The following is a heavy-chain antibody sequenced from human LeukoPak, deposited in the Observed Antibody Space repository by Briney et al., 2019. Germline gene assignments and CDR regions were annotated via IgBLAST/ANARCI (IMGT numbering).Heavy chain of an antibody. CDR3: AKGPGRVDY. CDR1: GFSFSNYA. V-gene: IGHV3-23*01. Sequence: GGSLRLSCVPSGFSFSNYAMSWVRQAPGKGLEWVSSISGSGGSTHYADSVKGRFTISRDKTKNTLYLQMNSLRAEDTAVYYCAKGPGRVDYWGQGTLVTVSS. J-gene: IGHJ4*02. CDR2: ISGSGGST.